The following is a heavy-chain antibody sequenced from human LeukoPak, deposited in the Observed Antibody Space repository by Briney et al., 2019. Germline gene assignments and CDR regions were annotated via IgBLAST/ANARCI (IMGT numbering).Heavy chain of an antibody. J-gene: IGHJ6*03. CDR1: GYTFTCYY. CDR3: ASGSKPYYYYYMDV. Sequence: ASVKVSCKASGYTFTCYYMHWVRQAPGQGREGMGWINPNSGGTNYAQKFQGRVTMTRDTSISTAYMELSRLRSDDTAVYYCASGSKPYYYYYMDVWGKGTTVTVSS. D-gene: IGHD3-10*01. CDR2: INPNSGGT. V-gene: IGHV1-2*02.